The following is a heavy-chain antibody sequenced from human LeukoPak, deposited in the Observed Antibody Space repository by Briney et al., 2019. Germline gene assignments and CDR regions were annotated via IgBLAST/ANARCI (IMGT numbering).Heavy chain of an antibody. CDR1: GFTYSSYW. D-gene: IGHD2-2*01. Sequence: PGGSLRLSCAASGFTYSSYWMHWVRQVPGKGLMWVSRITPDGGYTSYADSVKGRFTISRDNAKNTLYLQMNGLRAEDTAVYYCARENLGYCSSTSSCYYYYYMDVWGKGTTVTVSS. CDR2: ITPDGGYT. CDR3: ARENLGYCSSTSSCYYYYYMDV. J-gene: IGHJ6*03. V-gene: IGHV3-74*01.